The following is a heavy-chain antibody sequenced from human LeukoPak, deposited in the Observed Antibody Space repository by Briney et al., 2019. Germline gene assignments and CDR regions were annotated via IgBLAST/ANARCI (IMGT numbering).Heavy chain of an antibody. CDR3: ARATPWDSSSWSYYYFDY. J-gene: IGHJ4*02. V-gene: IGHV4-59*01. CDR1: GGSLSRYY. D-gene: IGHD6-13*01. CDR2: IYYSGST. Sequence: PSETLSLTCTVSGGSLSRYYWSWIRQPPGKGLEWIGYIYYSGSTNYNPSLKSRVTISVDTSKNQFSLKLSSVTAADTAVYYCARATPWDSSSWSYYYFDYWGQGTLVTVSS.